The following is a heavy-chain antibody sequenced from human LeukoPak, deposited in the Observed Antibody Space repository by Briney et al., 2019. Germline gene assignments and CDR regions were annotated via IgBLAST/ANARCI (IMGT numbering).Heavy chain of an antibody. CDR1: GGSIGTYY. D-gene: IGHD4-23*01. V-gene: IGHV4-59*08. J-gene: IGHJ4*02. CDR2: IYYSGST. Sequence: SETLSLTCTVSGGSIGTYYWSWIRQPPGKGLEWIGYIYYSGSTNYNPSLKSRVTISVDTSKNQFSLKLSSVTAADTAVYYCASGLSTVVPYYFDYWGQGTLVTVSS. CDR3: ASGLSTVVPYYFDY.